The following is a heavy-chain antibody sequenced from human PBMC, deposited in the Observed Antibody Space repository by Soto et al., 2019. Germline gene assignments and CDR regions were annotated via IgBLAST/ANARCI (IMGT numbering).Heavy chain of an antibody. CDR2: INAGNGHT. D-gene: IGHD5-12*01. CDR1: GYTFTNYA. CDR3: ARDHHRYSGYDYVDY. J-gene: IGHJ4*02. V-gene: IGHV1-3*01. Sequence: GASVKVSCKASGYTFTNYAIHWVRQAPGQRLEWMGWINAGNGHTKYSQKFQARVTITRDTSASTAYMELSSLRSEDTAVYYCARDHHRYSGYDYVDYWGQGTLVTVSS.